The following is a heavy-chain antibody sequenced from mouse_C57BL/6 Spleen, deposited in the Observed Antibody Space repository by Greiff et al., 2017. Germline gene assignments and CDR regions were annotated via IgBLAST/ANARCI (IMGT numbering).Heavy chain of an antibody. Sequence: EVMLVESGGGLVQPGGSLSLSCAASGFTFTDYYMSWVRQPPGKALEWLGFIRNKANGYTTEYSASVKGRFTISRDNSQSILYLQMNALRAEDSATYYCARSGTEAMDYWGQGTSVTVSS. CDR2: IRNKANGYTT. V-gene: IGHV7-3*01. CDR1: GFTFTDYY. J-gene: IGHJ4*01. D-gene: IGHD4-1*01. CDR3: ARSGTEAMDY.